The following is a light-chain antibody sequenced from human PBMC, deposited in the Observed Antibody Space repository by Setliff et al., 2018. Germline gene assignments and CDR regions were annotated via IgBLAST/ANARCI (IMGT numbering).Light chain of an antibody. CDR1: SSDVGAYSH. CDR2: EVT. V-gene: IGLV2-8*01. CDR3: SAYAGYSNWGV. Sequence: QSALTQPASVSGSPGQSITISCAGTSSDVGAYSHVSWYQQYPGKAPKLMISEVTKRPSGVPDRFPGSKSGNTASLTVSGLQADDEADYYCSAYAGYSNWGVFGTGTKVTVL. J-gene: IGLJ1*01.